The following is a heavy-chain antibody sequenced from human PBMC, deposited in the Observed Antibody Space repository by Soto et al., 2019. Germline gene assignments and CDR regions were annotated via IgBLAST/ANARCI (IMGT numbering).Heavy chain of an antibody. CDR3: ARGLSSSWYDYFDY. V-gene: IGHV1-46*01. D-gene: IGHD6-13*01. J-gene: IGHJ4*02. CDR2: INPSGGST. Sequence: QVQLVQSGAEVKKPGSSVKVSCKASGGTFSSYAISWVRQAPGQGLEWMGIINPSGGSTSYAQKFQGRVTMTRDTSTSTVYMELSSLRSEDTAVYYCARGLSSSWYDYFDYWGQGTLVTVSS. CDR1: GGTFSSYA.